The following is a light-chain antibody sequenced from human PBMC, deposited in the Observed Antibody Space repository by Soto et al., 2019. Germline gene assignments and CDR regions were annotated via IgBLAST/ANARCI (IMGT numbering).Light chain of an antibody. V-gene: IGLV2-8*01. CDR2: EVS. J-gene: IGLJ2*01. CDR1: SSDVGGYNY. Sequence: QSALTQPPSASGSPGQSVTISCTGTSSDVGGYNYVSWYQQHPGKAPKLMIYEVSKRPSGVPDRFSGSKSGNTASLTVSGLQAEDEADYYCSSFAGANKGIFGGGTKLTAL. CDR3: SSFAGANKGI.